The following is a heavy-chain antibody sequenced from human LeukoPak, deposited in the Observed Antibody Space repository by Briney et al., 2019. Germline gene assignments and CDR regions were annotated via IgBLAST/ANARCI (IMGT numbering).Heavy chain of an antibody. J-gene: IGHJ4*02. CDR1: EFTFSSYS. D-gene: IGHD6-13*01. CDR3: ASLLEGSSSWPFDY. Sequence: PGGSLRLSCAASEFTFSSYSMNWVRQAPGKGLEWVSSISSSSTYIYYADSVKGRFTISRDNAKNSLYLQVNTLRTEDTAIYYCASLLEGSSSWPFDYWGQGTLVTVSS. CDR2: ISSSSTYI. V-gene: IGHV3-21*01.